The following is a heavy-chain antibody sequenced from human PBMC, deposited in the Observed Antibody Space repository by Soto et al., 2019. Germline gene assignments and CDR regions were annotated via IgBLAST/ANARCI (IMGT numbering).Heavy chain of an antibody. J-gene: IGHJ4*02. CDR2: IDPSDSYT. D-gene: IGHD5-18*01. CDR1: GYSFTSYW. V-gene: IGHV5-10-1*01. Sequence: PGESLKISCQGSGYSFTSYWISWVRQMPGKGLEWMGRIDPSDSYTNYSPSFQGHVTISADKSISTAYLQWSSLKAADTAMYYCALDPGYSYGPRDYWGQGTLVTVSS. CDR3: ALDPGYSYGPRDY.